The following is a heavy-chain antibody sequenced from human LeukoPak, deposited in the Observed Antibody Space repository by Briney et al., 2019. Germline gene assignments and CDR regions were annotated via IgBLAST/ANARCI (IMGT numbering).Heavy chain of an antibody. V-gene: IGHV1-69*13. J-gene: IGHJ6*02. CDR1: VGTFSSYA. CDR3: ARDEDSGTRIYCSGGSCQYYYYYYGMDV. Sequence: GASVKVSCEVSVGTFSSYAISWVRQAPGHGLEWMGGIIPIFGTANYAQKFQGRVTITADESTSTAYMELSSLRSEDTAVYYCARDEDSGTRIYCSGGSCQYYYYYYGMDVWGQGTTVTVSS. CDR2: IIPIFGTA. D-gene: IGHD2-15*01.